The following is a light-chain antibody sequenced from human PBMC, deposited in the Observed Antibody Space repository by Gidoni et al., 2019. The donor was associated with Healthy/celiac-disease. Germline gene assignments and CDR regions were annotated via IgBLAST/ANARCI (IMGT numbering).Light chain of an antibody. Sequence: DILLTQSPATLSSSPGDRATLSCRASQSVSSYLAWYQQKPGQAPRLLIYDASNRATGRPARFSGSGAGTDFTLTISSLEPEDFAVYYCQQRSNWPPFTFGGGTKVEIK. V-gene: IGKV3-11*01. CDR3: QQRSNWPPFT. CDR2: DAS. CDR1: QSVSSY. J-gene: IGKJ4*01.